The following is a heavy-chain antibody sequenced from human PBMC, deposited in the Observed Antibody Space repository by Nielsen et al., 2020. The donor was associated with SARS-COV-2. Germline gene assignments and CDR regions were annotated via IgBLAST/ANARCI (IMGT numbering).Heavy chain of an antibody. Sequence: ASVKVSCKASGYTFTSYDINWVRQATGQGLEWMGWMNPNSGNTGYAQKFQGRVTMTRNTSISTAYMELSSLRSEDTAVYYCARPGKCYYGSGSSQFDYWGQGTLVTVSS. CDR2: MNPNSGNT. J-gene: IGHJ4*02. CDR3: ARPGKCYYGSGSSQFDY. D-gene: IGHD3-10*01. V-gene: IGHV1-8*01. CDR1: GYTFTSYD.